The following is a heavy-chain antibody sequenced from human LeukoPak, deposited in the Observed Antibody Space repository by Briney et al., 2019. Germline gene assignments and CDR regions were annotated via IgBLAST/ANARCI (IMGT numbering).Heavy chain of an antibody. V-gene: IGHV3-23*01. CDR3: AKDYTIFGIVIHLFDY. D-gene: IGHD3-3*01. Sequence: GGSLRLSCAASGFTFSTYAMSWVRQAPGKGLEWVSAISGSGGSTYYADSVKGRFTISRDNSKNTLYLQMNSLRPEDTAVYYCAKDYTIFGIVIHLFDYWGQGTLVTVSS. CDR2: ISGSGGST. CDR1: GFTFSTYA. J-gene: IGHJ4*02.